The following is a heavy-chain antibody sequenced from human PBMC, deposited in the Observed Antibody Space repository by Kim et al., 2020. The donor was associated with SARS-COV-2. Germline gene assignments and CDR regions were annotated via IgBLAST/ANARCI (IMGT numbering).Heavy chain of an antibody. D-gene: IGHD1-26*01. CDR1: GFSFSNYA. CDR2: ISISGGST. Sequence: GGSLRLSCAASGFSFSNYAMNWVRQAPGKGLEWVSYISISGGSTDYADSVKGRFTVSRDNPKEKLYLQMNSLRAEDTAVYYCAKIRWDIDVYIDYWGQGILVTVSS. J-gene: IGHJ4*02. V-gene: IGHV3-23*01. CDR3: AKIRWDIDVYIDY.